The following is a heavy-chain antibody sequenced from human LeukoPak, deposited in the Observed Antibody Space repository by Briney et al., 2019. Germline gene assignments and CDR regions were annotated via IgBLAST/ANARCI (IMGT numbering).Heavy chain of an antibody. V-gene: IGHV3-48*03. CDR3: AELGITMIGGV. CDR1: GFTFNKYA. J-gene: IGHJ6*04. D-gene: IGHD3-10*02. Sequence: PGGSLRLSCAASGFTFNKYAMSWVRQAPGKGLEWVSYISSSGSTIYYADSVKGRFTISRGNAKNSLYLQMNSLRAEDTAVYYCAELGITMIGGVWGKGTTVTISS. CDR2: ISSSGSTI.